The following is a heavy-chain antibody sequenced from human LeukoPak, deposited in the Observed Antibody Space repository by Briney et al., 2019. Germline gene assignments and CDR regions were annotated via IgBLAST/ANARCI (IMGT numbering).Heavy chain of an antibody. CDR3: ASSGYSYGQYYFDY. CDR2: IYYSGST. Sequence: SETLSLTCTVSGGSISSYYWSWIRQPPGKGLERIGYIYYSGSTNYNPSLKSRVTISVDTSKNQFSLKLSSVTAADTAVYYCASSGYSYGQYYFDYWGQGTLVTVSS. J-gene: IGHJ4*02. D-gene: IGHD5-18*01. CDR1: GGSISSYY. V-gene: IGHV4-59*08.